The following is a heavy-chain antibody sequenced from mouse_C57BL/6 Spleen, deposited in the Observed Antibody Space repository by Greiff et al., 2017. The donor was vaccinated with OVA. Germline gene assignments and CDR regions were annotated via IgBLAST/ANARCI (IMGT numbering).Heavy chain of an antibody. CDR3: ARRVTYSDSFDD. D-gene: IGHD5-1*01. J-gene: IGHJ2*01. Sequence: QVQLQQPGAELVKPGASVKLSCKASGYTFTSYWMEWVKQRPGHGLEWIGVILPDSGSTNYNEKFKSKATLTVDKSSSTAYMQLSSLTSEDSAVYYCARRVTYSDSFDDWGPGTTLTVSS. V-gene: IGHV1-64*01. CDR1: GYTFTSYW. CDR2: ILPDSGST.